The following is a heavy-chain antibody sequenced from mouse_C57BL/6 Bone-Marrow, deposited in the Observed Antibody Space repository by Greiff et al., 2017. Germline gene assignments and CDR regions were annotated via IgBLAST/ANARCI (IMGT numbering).Heavy chain of an antibody. J-gene: IGHJ1*03. D-gene: IGHD1-1*01. CDR1: GFSLSTFGMG. V-gene: IGHV8-8*01. CDR3: ARIIITTVVAHWYFDV. CDR2: IWWDDDK. Sequence: QVTLKVCGPGILQPSQTLSLTCSFSGFSLSTFGMGVGWIRQPSGKGLEWLAHIWWDDDKYYNPALKSRLTISKDTSNNQVFLKIANVDTADTATYYCARIIITTVVAHWYFDVWGTGTTVTVSS.